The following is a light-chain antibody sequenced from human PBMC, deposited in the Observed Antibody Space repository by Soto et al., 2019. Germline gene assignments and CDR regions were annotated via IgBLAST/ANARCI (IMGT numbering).Light chain of an antibody. CDR3: QQYDNWPLT. J-gene: IGKJ4*01. V-gene: IGKV3-20*01. CDR1: QSVSSNY. Sequence: EIVLTQSPGTLSLSPGERATLSCRASQSVSSNYLAWYQQEPGQAPRLLIYGASSRATGIPDRFSGSGSGTEFTLTISSLQSEDFAAYYCQQYDNWPLTFGGGTKVDIK. CDR2: GAS.